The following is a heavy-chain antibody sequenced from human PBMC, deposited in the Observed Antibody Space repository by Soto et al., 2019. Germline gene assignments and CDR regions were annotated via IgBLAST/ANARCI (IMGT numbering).Heavy chain of an antibody. V-gene: IGHV3-23*01. CDR1: GSTFNSYA. CDR3: AKLSQYSSSYYFNS. CDR2: VSGLGATT. J-gene: IGHJ4*02. D-gene: IGHD6-6*01. Sequence: VGSLRLSCAASGSTFNSYAMSWVRQAPGKGLEWVSSVSGLGATTHHADSVQGRFTISRDNSRNTLYLQMNSLRAEDTAVYYCAKLSQYSSSYYFNSWGQGTLVTVSS.